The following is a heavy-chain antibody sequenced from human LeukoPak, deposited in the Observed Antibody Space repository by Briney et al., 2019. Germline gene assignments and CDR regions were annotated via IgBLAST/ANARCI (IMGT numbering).Heavy chain of an antibody. CDR1: GYTFTGYY. D-gene: IGHD3-22*01. J-gene: IGHJ4*02. Sequence: ASVKVSCKASGYTFTGYYMHWVRQAPGQGLEWMGRINPNSGGTNYAQKFQGRVTMTRDTSISTAYMELSSLRSEDTAVYYCATVSYYDSSGYSYWGQGTLVTVSS. V-gene: IGHV1-2*06. CDR3: ATVSYYDSSGYSY. CDR2: INPNSGGT.